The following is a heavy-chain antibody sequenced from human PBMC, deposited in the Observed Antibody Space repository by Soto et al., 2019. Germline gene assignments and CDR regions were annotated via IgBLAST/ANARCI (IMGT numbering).Heavy chain of an antibody. D-gene: IGHD3-3*01. V-gene: IGHV3-33*01. Sequence: GGSLRLSCASSGFTFSSYGLHWVRHAPGKGLDWVAVIWYDGSKKYYADSVKGRFTISRDNSKNTLYLQMNSLRAEDTAVYYCARVSRSGYYPKYWGQGTLVTVSS. CDR2: IWYDGSKK. J-gene: IGHJ4*02. CDR3: ARVSRSGYYPKY. CDR1: GFTFSSYG.